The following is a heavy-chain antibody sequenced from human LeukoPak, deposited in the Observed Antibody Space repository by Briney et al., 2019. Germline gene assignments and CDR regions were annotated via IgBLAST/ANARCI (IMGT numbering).Heavy chain of an antibody. D-gene: IGHD1-20*01. CDR2: INPNSGGT. CDR3: ARDLAYNWTPYYMDV. J-gene: IGHJ6*03. Sequence: ASVKVSCKASGYTFTGYYMHWVRQAPGQGLEWMGWINPNSGGTNYAQKFQGRVTMTRDTSISTAYMELSSLRSDDTAVYYCARDLAYNWTPYYMDVWGKGTTVSVSS. CDR1: GYTFTGYY. V-gene: IGHV1-2*02.